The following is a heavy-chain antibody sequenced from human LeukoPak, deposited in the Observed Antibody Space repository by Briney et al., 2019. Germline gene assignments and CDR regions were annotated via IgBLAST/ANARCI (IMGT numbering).Heavy chain of an antibody. CDR2: IWYDGSNK. J-gene: IGHJ6*02. V-gene: IGHV3-33*01. D-gene: IGHD6-13*01. Sequence: GGSLRLSCAASGFTFSSYGMHWVRQAPGKGLEWVAVIWYDGSNKYYADSVKGRFTISRDNSKNTLYLQTNSLRAEDTAVYYCARERQQDYGMDVWGQGTTVTVSS. CDR1: GFTFSSYG. CDR3: ARERQQDYGMDV.